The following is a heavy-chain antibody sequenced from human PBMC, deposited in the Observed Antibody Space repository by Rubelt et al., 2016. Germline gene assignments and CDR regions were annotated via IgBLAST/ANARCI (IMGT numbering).Heavy chain of an antibody. CDR3: ARDRPTFDP. CDR1: GGSISSYY. Sequence: QVQLQESGPGLVKPSETLSLTCPVSGGSISSYYWSWIRQPAGKGLEWIGLIYTSWGTNYNPSLKGRSTSAVDTSKNQFALKLRSVTAADTAVYYCARDRPTFDPWGQGTLVTVSS. V-gene: IGHV4-4*07. J-gene: IGHJ5*02. CDR2: IYTSWGT.